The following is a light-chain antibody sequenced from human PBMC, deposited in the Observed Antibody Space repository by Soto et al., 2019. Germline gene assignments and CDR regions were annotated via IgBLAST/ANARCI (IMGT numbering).Light chain of an antibody. CDR1: SSDVGGYNY. J-gene: IGLJ1*01. CDR2: EVS. V-gene: IGLV2-14*01. CDR3: SSYTRSSPLV. Sequence: QSALTQPASVSGSPGQSITISCTGTSSDVGGYNYVSWYQQHPGKAPKLMIYEVSNRPSGVSNRFSGSKSGNTASLTISGLQAEDEADYYCSSYTRSSPLVFGTGTKVNVL.